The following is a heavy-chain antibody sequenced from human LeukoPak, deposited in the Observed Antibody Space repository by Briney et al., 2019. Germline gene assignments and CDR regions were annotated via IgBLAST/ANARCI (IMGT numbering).Heavy chain of an antibody. CDR3: ARGGILQHLYGMDV. Sequence: SETLSLTCAVYGGSFSGYYWSWIRQPPGKGLEWIWEINHSGSTNYNPSPKGRVTISVDTSKNQLSLKLSSVTAADTAVYYCARGGILQHLYGMDVWGQGTTVTVSS. J-gene: IGHJ6*02. CDR1: GGSFSGYY. D-gene: IGHD5-18*01. V-gene: IGHV4-34*01. CDR2: INHSGST.